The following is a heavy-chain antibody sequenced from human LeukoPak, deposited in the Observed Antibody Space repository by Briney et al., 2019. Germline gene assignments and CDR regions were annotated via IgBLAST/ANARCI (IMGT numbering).Heavy chain of an antibody. CDR3: ARDLPHYSGSGRAFDI. CDR1: GGSISSYY. D-gene: IGHD3-10*01. V-gene: IGHV4-59*01. CDR2: IYYSGST. Sequence: PSETLSLTCTVSGGSISSYYWSWIRQPPGKGLEWIGYIYYSGSTNYNPSLKSRVTISVDTSKNQFPLKLSSVTAADTAVYYCARDLPHYSGSGRAFDIWGQGKMVTVSS. J-gene: IGHJ3*02.